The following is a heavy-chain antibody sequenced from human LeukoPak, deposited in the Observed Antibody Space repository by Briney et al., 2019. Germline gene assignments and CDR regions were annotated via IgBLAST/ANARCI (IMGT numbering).Heavy chain of an antibody. CDR1: GGSVSSYF. J-gene: IGHJ4*02. D-gene: IGHD3-10*01. Sequence: SETLSLTCTVSGGSVSSYFWSWIRQPPGKGLEWIGYNYYSGSTNYNPSLKSRVTISVDTSKNQFSLKLSSVTAADTAVYYCARLSFLDELDGWGRKNDFGARGPRVTVPS. CDR2: NYYSGST. CDR3: ARLSFLDELDGWGRKNDF. V-gene: IGHV4-59*08.